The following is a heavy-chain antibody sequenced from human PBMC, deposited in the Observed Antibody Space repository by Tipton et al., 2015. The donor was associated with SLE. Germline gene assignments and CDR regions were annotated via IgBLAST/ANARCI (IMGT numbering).Heavy chain of an antibody. CDR2: IWYDGSNK. D-gene: IGHD3-16*02. CDR3: ARGRGGEFSDY. CDR1: GFTFSTSA. V-gene: IGHV3-33*01. J-gene: IGHJ4*02. Sequence: QLVQSGGGVVQSGTSLRLSCAASGFTFSTSAMHWVRQAPGKGLEWVAVIWYDGSNKFYADSVKGRFTISRDNSKNTVSLQMNSLRVEDTAVYFCARGRGGEFSDYWGQGTLVTVSS.